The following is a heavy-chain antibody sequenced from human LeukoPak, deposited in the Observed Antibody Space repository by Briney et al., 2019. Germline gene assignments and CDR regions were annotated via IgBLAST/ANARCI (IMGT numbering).Heavy chain of an antibody. CDR1: GFTFSSYA. CDR3: AKAASGYDFWTDYYSESFWHY. Sequence: GGSLRLSCAPSGFTFSSYAMSWVRQAPGKGLEWVSAISGSGGSTYYADSVKGRFTISRDNSKNTLYLQMNSLRAEDTAVYYCAKAASGYDFWTDYYSESFWHYWGQGTLVTVSS. CDR2: ISGSGGST. V-gene: IGHV3-23*01. J-gene: IGHJ4*02. D-gene: IGHD3-3*01.